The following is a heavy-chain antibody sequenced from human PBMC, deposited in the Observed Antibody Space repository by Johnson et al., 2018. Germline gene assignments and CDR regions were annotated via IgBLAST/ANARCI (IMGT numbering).Heavy chain of an antibody. V-gene: IGHV3-30*03. CDR2: ISYEGSNK. Sequence: QVQLVESGGGVVQPGRSLRLSCAASGFTFSSYGIHWVRPAPGKGLEWVAVISYEGSNKYSADSVKGRFTISRDNSKNTLYPQMNSLKAEDTAVYYCARMGSDDAFDIWGQGTMVTVSS. CDR1: GFTFSSYG. J-gene: IGHJ3*02. D-gene: IGHD2-15*01. CDR3: ARMGSDDAFDI.